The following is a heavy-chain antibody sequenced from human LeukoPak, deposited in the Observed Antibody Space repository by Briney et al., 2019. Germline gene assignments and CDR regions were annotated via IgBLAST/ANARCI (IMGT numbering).Heavy chain of an antibody. CDR2: ITSYNWNT. D-gene: IGHD3-10*01. Sequence: GPSVGLLYRVWSHTYKIYCILGVPQAPGQAREGRGYITSYNWNTNYAQKLQGRVTMTTDTSTSTAYMELRSLRSDDTAVYYCARDQDTMVRGVSDYWGQGTLVTVSS. CDR3: ARDQDTMVRGVSDY. J-gene: IGHJ4*02. CDR1: SHTYKIYC. V-gene: IGHV1-18*01.